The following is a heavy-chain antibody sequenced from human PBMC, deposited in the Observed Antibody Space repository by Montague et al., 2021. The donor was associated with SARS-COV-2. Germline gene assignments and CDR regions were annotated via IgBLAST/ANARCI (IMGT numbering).Heavy chain of an antibody. CDR3: ARLKRYFDSSGSPSAFDF. CDR2: IYYTGNT. Sequence: LSLTCTVSGGSITNNIDYWAWIRQPPGKGLEWIGSIYYTGNTYYNPSLKSRVTIPVVTSRNHFTLKLSSVTAAETAVYYCARLKRYFDSSGSPSAFDFWGQGTKVTVSS. D-gene: IGHD3-22*01. V-gene: IGHV4-39*02. J-gene: IGHJ3*01. CDR1: GGSITNNIDY.